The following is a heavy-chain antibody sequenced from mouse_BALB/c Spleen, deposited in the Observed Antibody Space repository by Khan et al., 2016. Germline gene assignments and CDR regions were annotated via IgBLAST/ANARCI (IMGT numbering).Heavy chain of an antibody. J-gene: IGHJ4*01. CDR3: GGLAPYAIDY. D-gene: IGHD1-3*01. CDR1: GFTFSVFG. CDR2: ISGGSSTI. Sequence: EVELVESGGGLVQPGGSRKLSCAASGFTFSVFGIHWVRQAPEKGLEWVAYISGGSSTIYYADTVKGRFTISRDNPKNTLYLQMTSLRSEDTAVXYYGGLAPYAIDYWGQGTSVTVSS. V-gene: IGHV5-17*02.